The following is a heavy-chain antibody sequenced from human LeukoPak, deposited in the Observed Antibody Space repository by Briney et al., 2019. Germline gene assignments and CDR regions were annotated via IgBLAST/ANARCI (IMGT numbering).Heavy chain of an antibody. J-gene: IGHJ4*02. V-gene: IGHV4-39*01. Sequence: PSETLSLTCTVSGGAISSSNYHWGWIRQPPGKGLEWIGSVYHSGSTYYNPSLKGRVTLSVDTSKNQFSLRLSSVTAADTAVYYCARLYSIGWYYFDYWGQGTLVTVS. CDR1: GGAISSSNYH. CDR2: VYHSGST. D-gene: IGHD6-19*01. CDR3: ARLYSIGWYYFDY.